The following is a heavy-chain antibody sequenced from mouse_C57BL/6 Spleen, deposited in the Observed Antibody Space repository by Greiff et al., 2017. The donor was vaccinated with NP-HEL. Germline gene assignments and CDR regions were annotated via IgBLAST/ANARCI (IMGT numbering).Heavy chain of an antibody. D-gene: IGHD3-3*01. CDR1: GFSFNTYA. CDR2: IRSKSNNYAT. J-gene: IGHJ4*01. Sequence: EVMLVESGGGLVQPKGSLKLSCAASGFSFNTYAMNWVRQAPGKGLEWVARIRSKSNNYATYYADSVKDRFTISRDDSESMLYLQMNNLKTEDTAMYYCVRGDRGMDYWGQGTSVTVSS. CDR3: VRGDRGMDY. V-gene: IGHV10-1*01.